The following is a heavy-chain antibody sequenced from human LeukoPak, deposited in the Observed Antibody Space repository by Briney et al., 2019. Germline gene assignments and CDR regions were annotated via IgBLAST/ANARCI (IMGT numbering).Heavy chain of an antibody. J-gene: IGHJ4*02. Sequence: GGSLRLSCAASGFTFSSYGMHWVRQAPGKGLEWVAVIWYDGSSKYYADSVKGRFTISRDNSKNTLYLQMNSLRAEDTAVYYCARGEGGSGYPPIDYWGQGTLVTVSS. CDR3: ARGEGGSGYPPIDY. V-gene: IGHV3-33*01. CDR1: GFTFSSYG. CDR2: IWYDGSSK. D-gene: IGHD3-22*01.